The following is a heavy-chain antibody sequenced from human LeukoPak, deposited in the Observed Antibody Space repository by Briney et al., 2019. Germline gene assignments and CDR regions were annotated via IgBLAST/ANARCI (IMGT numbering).Heavy chain of an antibody. Sequence: PGGSLRLSCAASGFTFSSYSMDWVRQAPGKGLEWVSSISSSSSYIYYADSVKGRFTISRDNAKNSLYLQMNSLRAEDTAVYYRARGGSSYWGQSKYYFDYWGQGTLVTVSS. CDR3: ARGGSSYWGQSKYYFDY. V-gene: IGHV3-21*01. CDR1: GFTFSSYS. D-gene: IGHD7-27*01. J-gene: IGHJ4*02. CDR2: ISSSSSYI.